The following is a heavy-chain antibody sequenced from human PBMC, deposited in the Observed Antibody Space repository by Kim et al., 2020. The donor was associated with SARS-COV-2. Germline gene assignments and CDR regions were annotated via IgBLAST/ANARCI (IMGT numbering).Heavy chain of an antibody. V-gene: IGHV3-23*01. CDR1: GFTFSDYA. CDR2: ISGSGDDT. CDR3: ARSNILTGYYSRNRYGMDV. J-gene: IGHJ6*02. Sequence: GGSLRLSCAASGFTFSDYAVSWVRQAPGRGLEWVSAISGSGDDTYYADSVRGRFTISRDNSKNTLFLQMNSLRAEDTALYYCARSNILTGYYSRNRYGMDVWGQGTTVTVSS. D-gene: IGHD3-9*01.